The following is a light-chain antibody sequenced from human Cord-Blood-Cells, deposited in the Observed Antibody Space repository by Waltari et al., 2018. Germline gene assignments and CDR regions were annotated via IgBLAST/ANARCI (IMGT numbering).Light chain of an antibody. Sequence: SYELTQPSSVSVSPGQTARITCSGDVLAKKYARWFQQKPGQAPVLVIYKDSERPSGIPERISGSRSGTTVTLTISGAQVEDEADYYCYSAADNNLYVFGTGTKVTVL. CDR2: KDS. J-gene: IGLJ1*01. CDR3: YSAADNNLYV. V-gene: IGLV3-27*01. CDR1: VLAKKY.